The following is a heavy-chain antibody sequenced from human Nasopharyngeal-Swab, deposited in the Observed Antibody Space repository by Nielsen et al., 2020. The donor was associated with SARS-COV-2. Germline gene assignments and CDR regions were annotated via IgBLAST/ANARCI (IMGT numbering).Heavy chain of an antibody. V-gene: IGHV3-72*01. Sequence: GESLKISCAASGFTFSAHYMDWGRQAPGKGLEWVCSSRNKANSYTTEYAASVKGRFTISRDDSKNSLYLQMSSLRTEDTALYYCARDLSSIWTSGLGVWGQGTTVIVSS. CDR2: SRNKANSYTT. J-gene: IGHJ6*02. CDR1: GFTFSAHY. D-gene: IGHD6-13*01. CDR3: ARDLSSIWTSGLGV.